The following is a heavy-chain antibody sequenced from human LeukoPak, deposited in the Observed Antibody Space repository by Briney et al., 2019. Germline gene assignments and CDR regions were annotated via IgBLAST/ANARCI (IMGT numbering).Heavy chain of an antibody. V-gene: IGHV4-59*01. D-gene: IGHD6-19*01. Sequence: SETLSLTCAVYGGSFSGYYWSWIRQPPGKGLEWIGYIYYSGSTNYNPSLRSRVTISVDTSKNQFSLKLSSVTAADTAVYYCARGLNYYYYYMDVWGKGTTVTVSS. CDR2: IYYSGST. CDR1: GGSFSGYY. J-gene: IGHJ6*03. CDR3: ARGLNYYYYYMDV.